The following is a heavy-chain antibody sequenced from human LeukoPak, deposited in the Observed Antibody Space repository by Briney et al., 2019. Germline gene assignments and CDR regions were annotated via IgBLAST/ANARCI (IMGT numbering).Heavy chain of an antibody. J-gene: IGHJ3*02. CDR3: ARYGDYVKDAFDI. V-gene: IGHV1-18*04. Sequence: ASVKVSCKASGYTFTGYYMHWVRQAPGQGLEWMGWISAYNGNTNYAQKLQGRVTMTTDTSTSTAYMELRSLRSDDTAVYYCARYGDYVKDAFDIWGQGTMVTVSS. CDR1: GYTFTGYY. CDR2: ISAYNGNT. D-gene: IGHD4-17*01.